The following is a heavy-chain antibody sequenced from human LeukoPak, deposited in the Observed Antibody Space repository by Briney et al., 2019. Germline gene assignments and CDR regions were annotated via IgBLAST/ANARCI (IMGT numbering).Heavy chain of an antibody. J-gene: IGHJ6*03. CDR2: IYYSGST. D-gene: IGHD3-10*01. V-gene: IGHV4-39*02. CDR3: ARERMVRGISTYYYYMDV. Sequence: SETLSLTCTVSGGSISSTSYYWGWIRQPPGKGLEWIGSIYYSGSTYYNPSLKSRVTISVDTSKNQFSLKLSSVTAADTAVYYCARERMVRGISTYYYYMDVWGKGTTVTISS. CDR1: GGSISSTSYY.